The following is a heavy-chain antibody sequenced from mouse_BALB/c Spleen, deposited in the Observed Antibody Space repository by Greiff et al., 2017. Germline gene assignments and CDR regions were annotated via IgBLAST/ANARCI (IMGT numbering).Heavy chain of an antibody. J-gene: IGHJ4*01. V-gene: IGHV1-5*01. CDR3: TRVGNYVSYAMDY. CDR1: GYTFTSYW. Sequence: EVKVVESGTVLARPGASVKMSCKASGYTFTSYWMHWVKQRPGQGLEWIGAIYPGNSDTSYNQKFKGKAKLTAVTSTSTAYMELSSLTNEDSAVYYCTRVGNYVSYAMDYWGQGTSVTVSS. CDR2: IYPGNSDT. D-gene: IGHD2-1*01.